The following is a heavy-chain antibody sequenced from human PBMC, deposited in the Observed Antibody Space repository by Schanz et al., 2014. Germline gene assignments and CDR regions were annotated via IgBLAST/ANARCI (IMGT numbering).Heavy chain of an antibody. CDR2: ISGSGGST. V-gene: IGHV3-23*04. J-gene: IGHJ3*01. D-gene: IGHD5-12*01. CDR3: ARDGGRDGYNLAFDV. CDR1: GFTFRNYA. Sequence: EVQLVESGGGLVQPGGSLTLSCSASGFTFRNYALSWVRQAPGKGLAWVSAISGSGGSTYYADSVKGRFIISRDSSKNTLFLQMNSLRAEDTAVYFCARDGGRDGYNLAFDVWGQGTLVTVSS.